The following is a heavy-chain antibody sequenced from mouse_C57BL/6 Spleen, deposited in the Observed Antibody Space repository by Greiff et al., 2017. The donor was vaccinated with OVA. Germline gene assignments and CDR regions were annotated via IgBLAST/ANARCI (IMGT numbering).Heavy chain of an antibody. D-gene: IGHD2-1*01. CDR3: AREKIYYGNYDAMDY. CDR2: FHPYNDDT. J-gene: IGHJ4*01. CDR1: GYTFTTYP. Sequence: QVHVKQSGAELVKPGASVKMSCKASGYTFTTYPIEWMKQNHGKSLEWIGNFHPYNDDTKYNEKFKGKATLTVEKSSSTVYLELSRLTSDDSAVYYCAREKIYYGNYDAMDYWGQGTSVTVSS. V-gene: IGHV1-47*01.